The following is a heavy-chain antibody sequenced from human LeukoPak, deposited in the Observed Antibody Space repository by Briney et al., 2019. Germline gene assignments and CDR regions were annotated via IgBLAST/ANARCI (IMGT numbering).Heavy chain of an antibody. Sequence: LGGSLRLSFAASGXTFSYYTMHWVRQAPGKGLEWVAVISYDGSNKYYADSVKGRFTISRDNSKNTLYLQMNSLRAEDTAVYYCARVLNYYDSSGYYFSYWGQGTLVTVSS. CDR3: ARVLNYYDSSGYYFSY. CDR2: ISYDGSNK. D-gene: IGHD3-22*01. CDR1: GXTFSYYT. J-gene: IGHJ4*02. V-gene: IGHV3-30-3*01.